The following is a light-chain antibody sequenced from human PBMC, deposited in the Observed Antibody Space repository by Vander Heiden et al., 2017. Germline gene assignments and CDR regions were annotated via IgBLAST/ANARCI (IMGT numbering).Light chain of an antibody. CDR3: QQANSFPLT. CDR1: QGISSW. CDR2: AAS. J-gene: IGKJ4*01. V-gene: IGKV1-12*01. Sequence: DIQMTQSPSSVSAAVGDRVTINCRASQGISSWLVWYQQKPGKAPNLLIYAASRLQSGVPSRFSGSGSGTDFTLTINSLQPEDFATYYCQQANSFPLTFGGGTKVGIK.